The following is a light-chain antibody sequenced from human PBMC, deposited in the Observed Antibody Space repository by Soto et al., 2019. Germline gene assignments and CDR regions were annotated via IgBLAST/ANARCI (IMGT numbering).Light chain of an antibody. J-gene: IGKJ1*01. CDR3: QRKRT. Sequence: EIVLTHSPGTLSLSPGERATLSCRASQSVSSTYLTWYQQKPGQAPRLLIYGTSSRATGIPDRFSGSGSGTDFTLTISRLESEDFAVYYCQRKRTFGQGTKVDIK. V-gene: IGKV3-20*01. CDR1: QSVSSTY. CDR2: GTS.